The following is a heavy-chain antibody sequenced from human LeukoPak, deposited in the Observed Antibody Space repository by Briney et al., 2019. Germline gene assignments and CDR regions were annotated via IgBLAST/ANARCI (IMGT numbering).Heavy chain of an antibody. CDR3: AKDPYCGGDCYSLSPFDP. D-gene: IGHD2-21*01. CDR2: ISGSGGST. V-gene: IGHV3-23*01. Sequence: GGSLRLSCAASGFTFSSYAMHWVRQAPGKGLEWVSAISGSGGSTYYADSVKGRFTISRDNSKNTLYLQMNSLRAEDTAVYYCAKDPYCGGDCYSLSPFDPWGQGTLVTVSS. J-gene: IGHJ5*02. CDR1: GFTFSSYA.